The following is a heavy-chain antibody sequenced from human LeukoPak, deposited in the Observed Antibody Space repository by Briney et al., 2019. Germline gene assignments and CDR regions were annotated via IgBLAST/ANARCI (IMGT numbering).Heavy chain of an antibody. Sequence: SETLSLTCTVSGGSISNSNYYWGWIRQPPGKGLEWIGSIYYSGSTYYNPSLKSRVTISVDTSKNQFSLKLSSVTAADTAVYYWAREITFGGVIGYWGQGTLVTVSS. D-gene: IGHD3-16*02. CDR3: AREITFGGVIGY. V-gene: IGHV4-39*07. CDR2: IYYSGST. CDR1: GGSISNSNYY. J-gene: IGHJ4*02.